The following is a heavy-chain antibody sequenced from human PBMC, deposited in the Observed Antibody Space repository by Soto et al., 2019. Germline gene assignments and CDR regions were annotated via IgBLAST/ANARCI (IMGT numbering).Heavy chain of an antibody. D-gene: IGHD5-12*01. CDR1: GGTFSSYV. CDR2: IIPIFGTA. J-gene: IGHJ4*02. Sequence: QVQLVQSGAEVKKPGSSVKVSCKASGGTFSSYVISWVRQAPGQGLEWMGDIIPIFGTAKYAQKFRGRVTITADESTSTDYMELSSLRSEDTAVYYCARGGYSGSYFDYWGQGTLVTVSS. CDR3: ARGGYSGSYFDY. V-gene: IGHV1-69*01.